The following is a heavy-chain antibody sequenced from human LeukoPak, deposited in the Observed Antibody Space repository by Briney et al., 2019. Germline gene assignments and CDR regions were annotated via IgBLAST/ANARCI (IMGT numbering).Heavy chain of an antibody. CDR3: ARVGSPDSENSGWKLFFDY. Sequence: ASVKVSCKASAYRFSNYGITWVRQAPGQGLERMGWISAYNGDTNYAQNFQGRLTMTTDTFTSTAYMELRSLRSDDTAVYYCARVGSPDSENSGWKLFFDYWGQGTLVTVSS. D-gene: IGHD6-19*01. V-gene: IGHV1-18*01. CDR1: AYRFSNYG. CDR2: ISAYNGDT. J-gene: IGHJ4*02.